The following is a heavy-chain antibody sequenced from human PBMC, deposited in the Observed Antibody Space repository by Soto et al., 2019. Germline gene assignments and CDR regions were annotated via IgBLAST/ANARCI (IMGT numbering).Heavy chain of an antibody. D-gene: IGHD1-1*01. CDR2: IYYSGST. V-gene: IGHV4-31*03. CDR1: GTSISSGGYY. J-gene: IGHJ4*02. CDR3: VRDRVHRFDY. Sequence: SETLSLTCTVSGTSISSGGYYWSWILHHPGKGLEWIGYIYYSGSTYYNPSLKSRVTISVDTSKNHFSLKLSSVTAADTAVYYWVRDRVHRFDYWGQRNTVTVS.